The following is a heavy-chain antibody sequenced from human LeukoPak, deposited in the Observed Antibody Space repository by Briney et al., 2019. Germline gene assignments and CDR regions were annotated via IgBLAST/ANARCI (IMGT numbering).Heavy chain of an antibody. V-gene: IGHV3-30*18. Sequence: GRSLRLFCAASGFTFSSYGMHWVRQAPGKGLEWVAVISYDGSNKYYADSVKGRFTISRDNSKNTLYLQMNSLRAEDTAVYYCAKDRSSSFIRRYYFDYWGQGTLVTVSS. CDR3: AKDRSSSFIRRYYFDY. D-gene: IGHD6-13*01. J-gene: IGHJ4*02. CDR1: GFTFSSYG. CDR2: ISYDGSNK.